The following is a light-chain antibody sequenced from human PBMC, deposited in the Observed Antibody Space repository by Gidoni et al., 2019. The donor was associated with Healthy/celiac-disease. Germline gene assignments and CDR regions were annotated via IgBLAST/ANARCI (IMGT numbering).Light chain of an antibody. Sequence: QSALTQPASVSWSPGQSITISCTGTSSDVGSYNLVSWYQQHPGKPPKLMIYEGSKRPSGVSNRFSGSKSGNTASLTISGLQAEDEADYYCCSYAGSSTVVFGGGTKLTVL. CDR1: SSDVGSYNL. V-gene: IGLV2-23*01. J-gene: IGLJ2*01. CDR2: EGS. CDR3: CSYAGSSTVV.